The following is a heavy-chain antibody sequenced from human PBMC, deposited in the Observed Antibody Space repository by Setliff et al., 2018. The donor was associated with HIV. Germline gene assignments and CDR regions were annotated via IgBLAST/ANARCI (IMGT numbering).Heavy chain of an antibody. J-gene: IGHJ4*02. CDR3: MDFAIAGAWDY. V-gene: IGHV3-15*01. D-gene: IGHD6-13*01. CDR2: IKKKGDGGTT. CDR1: GFIFSNAR. Sequence: PGESLRLSCAASGFIFSNARMNWVRQVPGKGLEWVGHIKKKGDGGTTEYATPVKGRFTISRDDSENMLYLQMNDLKTEDTAVYYCMDFAIAGAWDYWGQGTLVTVS.